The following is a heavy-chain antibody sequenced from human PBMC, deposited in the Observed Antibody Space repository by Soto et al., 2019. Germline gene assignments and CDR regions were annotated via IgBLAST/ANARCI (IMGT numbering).Heavy chain of an antibody. D-gene: IGHD3-10*01. J-gene: IGHJ4*02. V-gene: IGHV5-51*03. Sequence: EVQLVQSGAEVKKPGESLKISCKGSGYSFTSYWIGWVRQMPGKGLEWMGIIYPGDSDTRYSPSFQGQVTISADKSISTAYLQWSGLKASDSAMYHCARHEGYFGSPAAGLFDYWGQGALVTVSS. CDR3: ARHEGYFGSPAAGLFDY. CDR2: IYPGDSDT. CDR1: GYSFTSYW.